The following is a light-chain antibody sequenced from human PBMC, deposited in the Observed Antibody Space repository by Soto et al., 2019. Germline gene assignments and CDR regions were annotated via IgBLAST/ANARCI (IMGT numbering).Light chain of an antibody. J-gene: IGKJ3*01. CDR2: DAS. Sequence: EIVLTQSPATLSLSPGERATLSCSASQSVSSYLAWYQQKPGQAPRLLIYDASNRATGIPARFSGSGSGTDFTLTISSLEPEDSAVYYCQQRSNWPPFTFGPGTKVDIK. CDR3: QQRSNWPPFT. V-gene: IGKV3-11*01. CDR1: QSVSSY.